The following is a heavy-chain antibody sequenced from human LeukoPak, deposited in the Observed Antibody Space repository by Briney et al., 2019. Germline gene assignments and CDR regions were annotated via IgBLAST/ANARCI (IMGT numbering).Heavy chain of an antibody. CDR1: RFTFSSYA. Sequence: GGSLRLSCAASRFTFSSYAMSWVRQAPGKGLEWVSAISGSGGSTYYADSVKGRFTISRDNSKNTLYLQMNSLRAEDTAVYYCATQSWIQLWPYNWFDPWGQGTLVTVSS. V-gene: IGHV3-23*01. D-gene: IGHD5-18*01. CDR2: ISGSGGST. CDR3: ATQSWIQLWPYNWFDP. J-gene: IGHJ5*02.